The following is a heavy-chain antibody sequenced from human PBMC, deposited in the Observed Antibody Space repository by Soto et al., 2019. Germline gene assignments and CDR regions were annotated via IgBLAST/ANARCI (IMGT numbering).Heavy chain of an antibody. J-gene: IGHJ4*02. CDR2: IKRESDGGTT. CDR1: GFTLGNAW. Sequence: GGSLILSCAASGFTLGNAWMNWVRQAPGKGLEWVGRIKRESDGGTTDYAAPVKGRFTASRDDSKSTLSLQMDSLQTEDTAVYYCTARVVTDTYWGQGTLVTVSS. V-gene: IGHV3-15*07. D-gene: IGHD2-21*02. CDR3: TARVVTDTY.